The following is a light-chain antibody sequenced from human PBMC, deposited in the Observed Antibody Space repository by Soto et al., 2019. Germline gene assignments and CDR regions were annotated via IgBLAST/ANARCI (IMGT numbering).Light chain of an antibody. CDR3: RQRSTWPPFA. Sequence: EIVLTQSPVTLSLSPGERATLSCRASQSIKNYLAWYQQKPGQAPRLLIYDAFNRATGIPARFSGSGSGTDFTLPISSLEPEYFAAYYGRQRSTWPPFAFGPGTKVDIK. V-gene: IGKV3-11*01. J-gene: IGKJ3*01. CDR1: QSIKNY. CDR2: DAF.